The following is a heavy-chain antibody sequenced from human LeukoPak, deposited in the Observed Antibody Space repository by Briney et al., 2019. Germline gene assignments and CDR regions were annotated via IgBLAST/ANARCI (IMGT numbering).Heavy chain of an antibody. CDR2: IYPGDSDT. Sequence: GESLQISCKGSGYIFTSYWIGWVRQMPGKGLEWMGIIYPGDSDTRYSPSFQGQVTISADNSISTAFLQWSSLKASDTAMYYCARRGYSVYDAFDIWGPGTMVTVSS. D-gene: IGHD5/OR15-5a*01. V-gene: IGHV5-51*01. CDR1: GYIFTSYW. J-gene: IGHJ3*02. CDR3: ARRGYSVYDAFDI.